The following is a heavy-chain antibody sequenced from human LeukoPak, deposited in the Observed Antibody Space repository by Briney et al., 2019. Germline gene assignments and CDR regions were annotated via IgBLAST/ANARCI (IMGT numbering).Heavy chain of an antibody. CDR3: ASHNRGYCDWLPTGYYFDY. J-gene: IGHJ4*02. CDR2: ISGIGGST. D-gene: IGHD3-9*01. CDR1: GFTFSSYA. V-gene: IGHV3-23*01. Sequence: GGSLRLSCAASGFTFSSYAMSWVRQAPGKGLEWVSAISGIGGSTYYADSVKGRFTISRDNSKNTLYLQMNSLRAEGTAVYYCASHNRGYCDWLPTGYYFDYWGQGTLVTVSS.